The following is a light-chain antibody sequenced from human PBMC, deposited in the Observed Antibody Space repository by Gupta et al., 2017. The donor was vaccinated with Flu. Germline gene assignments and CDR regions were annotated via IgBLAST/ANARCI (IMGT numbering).Light chain of an antibody. J-gene: IGKJ1*01. CDR3: MQGSRWPWA. Sequence: VTLGQPASISSRSSQSLVYSDGNTYLHWFQQRPGQSPRRLIYQVSHRESGVPDRFSGSGSGTDFILKISRVEAEDVGVYYCMQGSRWPWAFGQGTKVEIK. CDR2: QVS. V-gene: IGKV2-30*01. CDR1: QSLVYSDGNTY.